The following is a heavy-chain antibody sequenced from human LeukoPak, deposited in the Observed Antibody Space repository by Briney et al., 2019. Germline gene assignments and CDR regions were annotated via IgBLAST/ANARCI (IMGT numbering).Heavy chain of an antibody. Sequence: PGGSLRLSCAASGFTFSPYTMTWVRQAPGKRLEWVSSISSSPPYISYADSVKGRFTISRDNANHSLYLQMTSLGAEDTAVYYCARDRRVDGDPIDYWGQGTLVTVSS. CDR3: ARDRRVDGDPIDY. CDR2: ISSSPPYI. D-gene: IGHD4-17*01. V-gene: IGHV3-21*01. CDR1: GFTFSPYT. J-gene: IGHJ4*02.